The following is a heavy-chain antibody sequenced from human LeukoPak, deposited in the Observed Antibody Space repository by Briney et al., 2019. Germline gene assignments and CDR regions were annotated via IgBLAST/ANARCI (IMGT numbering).Heavy chain of an antibody. CDR2: ISYDGSNK. D-gene: IGHD3-9*01. CDR3: AKGGILTGYDY. V-gene: IGHV3-30-3*02. Sequence: GGSLRLSCAASGFTFSSYAMHWVRQAPGKGLEWVAVISYDGSNKYYADSVKGRFTISRDNSKNTLYLQMNGLRAEDTAVYYCAKGGILTGYDYWGQGTLVTVSS. J-gene: IGHJ4*02. CDR1: GFTFSSYA.